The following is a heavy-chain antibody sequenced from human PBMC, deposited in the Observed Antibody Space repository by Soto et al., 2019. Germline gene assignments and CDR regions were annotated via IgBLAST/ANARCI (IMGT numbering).Heavy chain of an antibody. D-gene: IGHD6-13*01. CDR1: GYSFTSYW. J-gene: IGHJ6*02. CDR3: ARTSAAGKYYYGMDV. Sequence: GECLKISCQGSGYSFTSYWIGWVRHMPGKGMEWMGIIYPGDSDTRYSPSFQGQVTISADKSISTAYLQWSSLKASDTAMYYCARTSAAGKYYYGMDVWGQGTTVTVS. CDR2: IYPGDSDT. V-gene: IGHV5-51*01.